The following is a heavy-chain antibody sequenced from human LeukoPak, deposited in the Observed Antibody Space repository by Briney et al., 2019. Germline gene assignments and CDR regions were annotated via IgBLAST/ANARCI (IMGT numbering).Heavy chain of an antibody. CDR3: AKDSRWTTRSLFDY. CDR2: ISGSGGST. J-gene: IGHJ4*02. Sequence: GGSLRLSCAASGFSFSSYAMSWVRQAPGKGLEWVSAISGSGGSTYYADSVKGRFTISRDNSKNTLYLQMNSLRAEDTAVYYCAKDSRWTTRSLFDYWGQGTLVTVSS. V-gene: IGHV3-23*01. D-gene: IGHD4-17*01. CDR1: GFSFSSYA.